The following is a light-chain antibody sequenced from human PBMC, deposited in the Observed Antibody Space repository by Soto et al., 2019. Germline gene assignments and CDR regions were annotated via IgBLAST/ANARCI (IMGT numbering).Light chain of an antibody. Sequence: QSALTQPASVSGSPGQSITISCTGTSSDVGGYNYVSWYQQHPSKAPKLMIYDVSNRPSGASNRFSGSKSGNTASLTISGLQAEDEADYYCSSYTSSSTYVVFGGGTKVTVL. J-gene: IGLJ2*01. V-gene: IGLV2-14*01. CDR3: SSYTSSSTYVV. CDR2: DVS. CDR1: SSDVGGYNY.